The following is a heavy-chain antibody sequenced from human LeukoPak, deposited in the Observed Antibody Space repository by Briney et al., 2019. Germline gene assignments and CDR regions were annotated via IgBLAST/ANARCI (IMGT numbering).Heavy chain of an antibody. Sequence: PGGSLRLSCAASGFTFTTYPMSWVRQAPGKGLEWVSAISASGGGTYYADSVKGRFTISRDNAKNSLYLQMNSLRAEDTAVYYCARTDTSKSYKGDWYGMDVWGQGTTVTVSS. CDR1: GFTFTTYP. J-gene: IGHJ6*02. V-gene: IGHV3-23*01. D-gene: IGHD3-10*01. CDR3: ARTDTSKSYKGDWYGMDV. CDR2: ISASGGGT.